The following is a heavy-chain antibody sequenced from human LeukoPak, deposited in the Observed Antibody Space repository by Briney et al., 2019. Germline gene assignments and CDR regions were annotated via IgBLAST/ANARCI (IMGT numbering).Heavy chain of an antibody. CDR3: ARDVWGGAMSMDV. CDR1: GGSISSYY. J-gene: IGHJ6*03. D-gene: IGHD3-16*01. V-gene: IGHV4-59*01. Sequence: SETLSLTCTVSGGSISSYYWSWIRQPPGKGLEWIGYIYYSGSTNYNPSLKSRVTISVDTSKNQFSLKLSSVTAADTAVYYCARDVWGGAMSMDVWGKGTTVTVSS. CDR2: IYYSGST.